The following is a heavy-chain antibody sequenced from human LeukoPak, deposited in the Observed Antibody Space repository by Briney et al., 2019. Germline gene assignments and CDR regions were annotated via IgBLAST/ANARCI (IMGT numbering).Heavy chain of an antibody. Sequence: GESLKISCTGSGYIFATYWIAWVRQMPGKLMEFMGIFYPADSNTRYSPSFKGQVTISADKSNSTAYLQWSSLKASDTAMYFCARLYSILSPFDPWGQGTLVTVSS. J-gene: IGHJ5*02. CDR2: FYPADSNT. CDR3: ARLYSILSPFDP. V-gene: IGHV5-51*01. CDR1: GYIFATYW. D-gene: IGHD2-21*01.